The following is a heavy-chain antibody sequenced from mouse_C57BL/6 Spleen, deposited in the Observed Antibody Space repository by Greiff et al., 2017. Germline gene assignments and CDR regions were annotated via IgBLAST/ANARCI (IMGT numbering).Heavy chain of an antibody. CDR2: LDPSDSYT. CDR3: ARYYGSAYAMDY. D-gene: IGHD1-1*01. V-gene: IGHV1-69*01. J-gene: IGHJ4*01. Sequence: VQLQQSGAELVMPGASVKLSCKASGYTFTSYWMHWVKQRPGQGLAWIGELDPSDSYTNYNQKFKGKSTLTVDKSSSTAYMQLSSLPSEDSAVYYCARYYGSAYAMDYWGQGTSVTVSS. CDR1: GYTFTSYW.